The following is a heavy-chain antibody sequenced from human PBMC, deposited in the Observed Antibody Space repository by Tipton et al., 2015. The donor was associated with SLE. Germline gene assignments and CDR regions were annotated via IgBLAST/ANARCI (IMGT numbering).Heavy chain of an antibody. CDR1: GFTFSSYA. Sequence: SLRLSCAASGFTFSSYAMSWVRQAPGKGLEWVSAISGSGGSTYYADSVKGRFTISRDNSKNTLYLQMNSLGAEDTAVYYCAKGLRFLEWLFDAFDIWGQGTMVTVSS. CDR2: ISGSGGST. CDR3: AKGLRFLEWLFDAFDI. J-gene: IGHJ3*02. V-gene: IGHV3-23*01. D-gene: IGHD3-3*01.